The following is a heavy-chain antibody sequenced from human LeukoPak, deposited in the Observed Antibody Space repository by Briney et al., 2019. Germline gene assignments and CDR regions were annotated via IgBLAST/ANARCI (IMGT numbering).Heavy chain of an antibody. CDR3: ARGGGPLFTS. CDR2: IYYSGST. CDR1: GGSISSSSYC. V-gene: IGHV4-39*01. D-gene: IGHD3-10*01. J-gene: IGHJ4*02. Sequence: SETLSLTCTVSGGSISSSSYCWGWIRQPPGKGLEWIGSIYYSGSTYYNLSLESRVTISVDTSKNQFSLKLSSVTAADTAVFYFARGGGPLFTSGGQGTLFPVSS.